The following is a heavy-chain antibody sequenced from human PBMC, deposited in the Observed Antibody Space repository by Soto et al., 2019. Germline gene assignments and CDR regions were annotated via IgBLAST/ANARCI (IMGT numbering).Heavy chain of an antibody. J-gene: IGHJ6*02. Sequence: GGSLRLSCAASGFTFSTYAMSWVRQAPGKGLEWVSVIGEGGFSTQYAASVKGRFTISRDNSKNMLYLQINSLRSDDTAVYYCARDSITRVSSDVPGMDVWGQGTTVTVSS. CDR3: ARDSITRVSSDVPGMDV. CDR2: IGEGGFST. D-gene: IGHD3-10*01. CDR1: GFTFSTYA. V-gene: IGHV3-23*01.